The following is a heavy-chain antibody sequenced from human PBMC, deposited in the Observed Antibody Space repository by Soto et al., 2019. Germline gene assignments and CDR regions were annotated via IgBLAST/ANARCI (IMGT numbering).Heavy chain of an antibody. CDR3: ARARRHYYDSSGYRYYYYYGMDV. V-gene: IGHV4-59*12. CDR2: IYYSGST. Sequence: SETLSLTCTVSGGSISSYYWSWIRQPPGKGLEWIGYIYYSGSTNYNPSLKSRVTISVDTSKNQFSLKLSSVTAADTAVYYCARARRHYYDSSGYRYYYYYGMDVWGQGTTVTVSS. CDR1: GGSISSYY. D-gene: IGHD3-22*01. J-gene: IGHJ6*02.